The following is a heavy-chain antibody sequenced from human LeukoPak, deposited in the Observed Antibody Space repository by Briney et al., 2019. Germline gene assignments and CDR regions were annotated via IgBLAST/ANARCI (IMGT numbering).Heavy chain of an antibody. J-gene: IGHJ6*02. CDR1: GFTFSSYA. CDR2: ISSNGGST. Sequence: GGSLRLSCSASGFTFSSYAMHWVRQAPGKGLEYVSAISSNGGSTYYADSVKGRFTISRDNSKNTLYLQMSSLRAEDTAVYYCVSYSNYQVYYYYGMDVWGQGTTVTVSS. CDR3: VSYSNYQVYYYYGMDV. V-gene: IGHV3-64D*06. D-gene: IGHD4-11*01.